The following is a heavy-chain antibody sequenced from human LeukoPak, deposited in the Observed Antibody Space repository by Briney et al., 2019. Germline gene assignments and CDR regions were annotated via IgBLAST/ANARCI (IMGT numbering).Heavy chain of an antibody. J-gene: IGHJ5*02. Sequence: SSETLSLTCAVYGGSFSGYYWSWIRQPPGKGLEWIGEINHSGSTNYNPSLKSRVTISVDTSKNQFSLKLSSVTAADTAVYYCARGRFLESWGQGTLVTVSS. CDR1: GGSFSGYY. D-gene: IGHD3-3*01. V-gene: IGHV4-34*01. CDR3: ARGRFLES. CDR2: INHSGST.